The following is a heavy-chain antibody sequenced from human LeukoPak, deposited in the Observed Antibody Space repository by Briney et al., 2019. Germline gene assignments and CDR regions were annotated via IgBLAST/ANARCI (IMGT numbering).Heavy chain of an antibody. V-gene: IGHV3-64D*06. J-gene: IGHJ4*02. Sequence: PGGSLRLSCSACGFTFTGYPMHWVSQAPGKGLEHVSGISSNGGSTYYADSVKGRFTISRDDSKNTLYLQMSSLRAEDTAVYYCVKGVGNYITSGHHGLTFWGQGTLVTVSS. CDR2: ISSNGGST. CDR1: GFTFTGYP. D-gene: IGHD3-22*01. CDR3: VKGVGNYITSGHHGLTF.